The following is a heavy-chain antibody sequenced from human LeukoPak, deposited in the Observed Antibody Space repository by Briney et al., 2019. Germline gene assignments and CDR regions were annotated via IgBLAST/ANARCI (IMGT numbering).Heavy chain of an antibody. CDR3: ARGSYGRSRDAFDI. D-gene: IGHD1-26*01. CDR2: IYYSGST. Sequence: SETLSLTCTVSGGSISSSSYYWGWIRQPPGKGLEWIGSIYYSGSTYYNPSLKSRVTISVDTSKNQFSLKLSSVTAADTAVYYCARGSYGRSRDAFDIWGQGTMVTVSS. J-gene: IGHJ3*02. CDR1: GGSISSSSYY. V-gene: IGHV4-39*07.